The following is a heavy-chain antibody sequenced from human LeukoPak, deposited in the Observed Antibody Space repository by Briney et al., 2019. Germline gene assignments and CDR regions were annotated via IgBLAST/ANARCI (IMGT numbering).Heavy chain of an antibody. J-gene: IGHJ5*02. Sequence: PSETLSLTCTVSGGSISSSSYYWGWIRQPPGKGLEWIGSIYYSGSTYYNPSLKSRVTISVDTSKNQFSLKLSSVTAADTAVYYCARQSLYYYGSAPLPNRFDPWGQGTLVTVSS. V-gene: IGHV4-39*01. D-gene: IGHD3-10*01. CDR3: ARQSLYYYGSAPLPNRFDP. CDR2: IYYSGST. CDR1: GGSISSSSYY.